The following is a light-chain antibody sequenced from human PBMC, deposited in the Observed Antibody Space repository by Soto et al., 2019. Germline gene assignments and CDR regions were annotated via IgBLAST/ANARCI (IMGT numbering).Light chain of an antibody. CDR1: QSVNSYY. J-gene: IGKJ5*01. Sequence: EIVLTQSPGTLSLSPGERATLSCRASQSVNSYYLAWYQQKPGQAPRLLTYAASSRATGIPDRFSGSGSGTDFTLTISSLEPEDFAVYYCHQRSNWPPDTFGQGTRLEIK. CDR2: AAS. CDR3: HQRSNWPPDT. V-gene: IGKV3D-20*02.